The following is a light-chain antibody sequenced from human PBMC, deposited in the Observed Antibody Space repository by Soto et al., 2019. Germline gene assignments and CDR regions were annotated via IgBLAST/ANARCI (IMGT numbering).Light chain of an antibody. V-gene: IGKV3-20*01. CDR2: GAL. CDR1: PSVPNY. CDR3: QQYGSSPWT. J-gene: IGKJ1*01. Sequence: EIVLTQSPGTLSLSPGERATLSCRASPSVPNYVAWYQQKPGLAPRLLIYGALSRATGIPDRFSGSGSGTDFTLTISRLEPEDFAMYYCQQYGSSPWTFGQGTKVDIK.